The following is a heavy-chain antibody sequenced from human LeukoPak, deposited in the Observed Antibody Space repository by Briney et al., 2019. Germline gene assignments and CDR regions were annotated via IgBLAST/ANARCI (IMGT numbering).Heavy chain of an antibody. Sequence: PGGSLRLSCAASGFTFSNFVMSWVRQAPGKGLEWVSYIDGGGGSTNYADSVKGRFTIPRDNSKNTLYLQMNSLRAEDTAVYYCARDGRSSGPFDSWGQGALVTVSS. D-gene: IGHD6-13*01. V-gene: IGHV3-23*01. CDR3: ARDGRSSGPFDS. J-gene: IGHJ4*02. CDR2: IDGGGGST. CDR1: GFTFSNFV.